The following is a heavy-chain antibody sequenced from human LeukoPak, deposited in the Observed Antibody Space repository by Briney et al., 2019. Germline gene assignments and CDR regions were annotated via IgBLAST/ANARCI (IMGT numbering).Heavy chain of an antibody. CDR1: GYSISSGYY. Sequence: SETLSLTCTVSGYSISSGYYWGRIRQPPGKGLEWIGSIYYSGSTYYNPSLKSRVTISVDTSKNQFSLKLSSVTAADTAVYYCARTALNYYDINYFDYWGQGTLVTVSS. CDR3: ARTALNYYDINYFDY. J-gene: IGHJ4*02. CDR2: IYYSGST. D-gene: IGHD3-22*01. V-gene: IGHV4-38-2*02.